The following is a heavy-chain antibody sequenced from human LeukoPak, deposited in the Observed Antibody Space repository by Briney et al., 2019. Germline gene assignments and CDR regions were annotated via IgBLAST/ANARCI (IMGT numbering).Heavy chain of an antibody. V-gene: IGHV3-53*01. CDR3: VREWANQRQRRDD. J-gene: IGHJ4*02. D-gene: IGHD1-14*01. CDR1: GFSASSNF. Sequence: GGPLRLSCAASGFSASSNFMSWVRQAPGRGLEWVSVIYAGGTTHYIDSVKGRFTISRDNSNNTVFLQMNSLRGDDTAVYYCVREWANQRQRRDDWGQGTLVTVSS. CDR2: IYAGGTT.